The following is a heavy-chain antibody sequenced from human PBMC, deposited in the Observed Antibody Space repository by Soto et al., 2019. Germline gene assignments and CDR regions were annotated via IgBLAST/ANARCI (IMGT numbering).Heavy chain of an antibody. D-gene: IGHD6-13*01. V-gene: IGHV3-21*01. CDR2: ISSSSSYI. Sequence: GGSLRLSCAASGFTFSSYSMNWVRQAPGKGLEWVSSISSSSSYIYYADSVKGRFTISRDNAKNSLYLQMNSLRAEDTAVYYCAREGLFIAAAGTQTSNAFDYWGQGTLVTVSS. CDR3: AREGLFIAAAGTQTSNAFDY. J-gene: IGHJ4*02. CDR1: GFTFSSYS.